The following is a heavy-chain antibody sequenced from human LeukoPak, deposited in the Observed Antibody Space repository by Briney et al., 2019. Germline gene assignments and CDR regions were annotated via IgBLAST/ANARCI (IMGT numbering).Heavy chain of an antibody. CDR3: ARLRYFDWLFTRTGTFDY. V-gene: IGHV4-34*01. J-gene: IGHJ4*02. Sequence: SETLSLTCAVYGGSFSGYYWSWIRQPPGKGLEWIGEINHSGSTNYNPSLKSRVTISVDTSKNQFSLKLSSVTAADTAVYYCARLRYFDWLFTRTGTFDYWGQGTLVTVSS. CDR1: GGSFSGYY. D-gene: IGHD3-9*01. CDR2: INHSGST.